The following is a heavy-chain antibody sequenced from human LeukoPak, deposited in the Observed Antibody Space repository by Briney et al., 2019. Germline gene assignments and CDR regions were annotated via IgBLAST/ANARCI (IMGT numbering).Heavy chain of an antibody. J-gene: IGHJ4*02. CDR1: GGSISSGSYY. CDR3: AKGQDYGGNDLDY. Sequence: LSLTCTVSGGSISSGSYYWSWVRQAPGKGLEWVSAISGSGGSTYYADSVKGRFTISRDNSKNTLYLQMNSLRAEDTAVYYCAKGQDYGGNDLDYWGQGTLVTVSS. D-gene: IGHD4-23*01. CDR2: ISGSGGST. V-gene: IGHV3-23*01.